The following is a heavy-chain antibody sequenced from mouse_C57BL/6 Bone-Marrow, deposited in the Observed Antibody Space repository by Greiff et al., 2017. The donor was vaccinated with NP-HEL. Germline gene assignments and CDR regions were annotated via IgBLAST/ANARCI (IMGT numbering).Heavy chain of an antibody. Sequence: EVKLEESGGGLVQPGGSMKLSCAASGFTFSDAWMDWVRQSPEKGLEWVAEIRNKANNHATYYAESVKGRFTISRDDSKSSVYLQMNSVRAEDTGIYYCTTVVATDFDYWGQGTTLTVSS. CDR2: IRNKANNHAT. CDR3: TTVVATDFDY. V-gene: IGHV6-6*01. CDR1: GFTFSDAW. J-gene: IGHJ2*01. D-gene: IGHD1-1*01.